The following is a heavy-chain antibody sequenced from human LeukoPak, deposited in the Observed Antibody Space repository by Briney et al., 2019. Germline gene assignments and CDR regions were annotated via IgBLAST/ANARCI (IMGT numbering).Heavy chain of an antibody. Sequence: GGSLRLSCAASGFTFSSYSMNWVRQAPGKGLEWVSVMYSGGSTYYADPVKGRFTISRDNSKNTLYLQMNSLRAEDTAVYYCARVPGYFDYWGQGTLVTVSS. CDR3: ARVPGYFDY. CDR2: MYSGGST. CDR1: GFTFSSYS. D-gene: IGHD3-10*01. J-gene: IGHJ4*02. V-gene: IGHV3-66*01.